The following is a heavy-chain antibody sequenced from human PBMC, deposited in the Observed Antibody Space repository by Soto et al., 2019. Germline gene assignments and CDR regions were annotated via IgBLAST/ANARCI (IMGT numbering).Heavy chain of an antibody. D-gene: IGHD3-22*01. Sequence: GGSLRLSCAASGFTFSSYSMNWVRQAPGKGLEWVSYISSSSSTIYYADSVKDRFTISRDNAKNSLYLQMNSLRDEDTAVYYCAREGSSGYYFRGWFDPWGQGTLVTVSS. CDR2: ISSSSSTI. CDR1: GFTFSSYS. J-gene: IGHJ5*02. V-gene: IGHV3-48*02. CDR3: AREGSSGYYFRGWFDP.